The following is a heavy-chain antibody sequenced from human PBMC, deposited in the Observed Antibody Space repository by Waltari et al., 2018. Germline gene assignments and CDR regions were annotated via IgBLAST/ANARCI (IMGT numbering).Heavy chain of an antibody. CDR1: GFTFRSYW. J-gene: IGHJ2*01. V-gene: IGHV3-74*01. Sequence: EVQLVESGGGLVQPGGSLRLSCAASGFTFRSYWMHWVRQAPGKGLVWGSRINSAGSTTTYTDSVKGRFTISRDNAKNTLYLKMNSLRAEDTAVYYCARVAVTTPWYFDLWGRGTLVTVSS. CDR2: INSAGSTT. CDR3: ARVAVTTPWYFDL. D-gene: IGHD2-21*02.